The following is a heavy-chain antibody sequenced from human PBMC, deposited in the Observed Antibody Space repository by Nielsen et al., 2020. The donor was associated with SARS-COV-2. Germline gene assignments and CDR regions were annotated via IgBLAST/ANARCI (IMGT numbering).Heavy chain of an antibody. J-gene: IGHJ4*02. CDR2: INPSDGRT. D-gene: IGHD3-10*01. CDR3: ATSWYHYPTSGWTPHVVH. CDR1: GYTFNKDF. V-gene: IGHV1-46*02. Sequence: ASVKVSCKASGYTFNKDFVHWVRQAPGQGLEWTGRINPSDGRTTSAEKFQGRVTMTRDTSSSTVYTELSSLRSDDTAVYYCATSWYHYPTSGWTPHVVHWGQGTLVTVSS.